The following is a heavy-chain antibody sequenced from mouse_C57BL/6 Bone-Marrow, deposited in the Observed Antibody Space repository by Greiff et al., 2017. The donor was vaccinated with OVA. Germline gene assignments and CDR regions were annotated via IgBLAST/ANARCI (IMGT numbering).Heavy chain of an antibody. CDR1: EYEFPSHD. CDR2: INSDGGST. Sequence: EVQLQQSGGGLVQPGESLKLSCESNEYEFPSHDMSWVRKTPEKRLELVAAINSDGGSTYYPDTMERRFIISRDNTKKTLYLQMSSLRSEDTALYYCARQGLGPYWYFDVWGTGTTVTVSS. J-gene: IGHJ1*03. CDR3: ARQGLGPYWYFDV. V-gene: IGHV5-2*01. D-gene: IGHD3-1*01.